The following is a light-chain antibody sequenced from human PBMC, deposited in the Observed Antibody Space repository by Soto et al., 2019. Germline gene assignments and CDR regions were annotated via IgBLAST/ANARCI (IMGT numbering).Light chain of an antibody. Sequence: EAVLTQSPGTLSLSPGERATVSCRASQSVGGSSLAWYQQRPVQSPRLLIYDTSKRATGIPDRFSGSGSGTDFTLTISRLEPEDFAVYYRQQYGSSPRTFGQGTNVDIK. J-gene: IGKJ1*01. CDR3: QQYGSSPRT. CDR2: DTS. CDR1: QSVGGSS. V-gene: IGKV3-20*01.